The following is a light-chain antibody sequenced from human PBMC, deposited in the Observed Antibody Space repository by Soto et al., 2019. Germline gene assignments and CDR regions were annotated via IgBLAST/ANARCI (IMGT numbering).Light chain of an antibody. CDR2: GAS. V-gene: IGKV3-15*01. Sequence: EILVKQSPATLSLCPGGGATPSFRGSQGIGSTLAWYQQKPGQTPRLLIYGASTRATGVPARFSGSGSGTDFTLTITSLQSADFAVYYCQHYANWPLTFGGGTKVDIK. CDR1: QGIGST. J-gene: IGKJ4*01. CDR3: QHYANWPLT.